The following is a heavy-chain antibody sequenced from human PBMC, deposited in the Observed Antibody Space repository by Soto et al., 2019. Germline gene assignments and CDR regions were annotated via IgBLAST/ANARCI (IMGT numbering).Heavy chain of an antibody. CDR2: IYPDDSDT. Sequence: EVQLVQSGVEVKKTGESLRSSCKASGYSFTNYWNAWVRQVPGKGLEWMGIIYPDDSDTRYNPTFQGHVTISADKSISTAYLQWSSLKASDTAMYYCARPLPPGGSGWFSSYYWGQGSLVTVSS. CDR1: GYSFTNYW. CDR3: ARPLPPGGSGWFSSYY. J-gene: IGHJ4*02. D-gene: IGHD6-19*01. V-gene: IGHV5-51*01.